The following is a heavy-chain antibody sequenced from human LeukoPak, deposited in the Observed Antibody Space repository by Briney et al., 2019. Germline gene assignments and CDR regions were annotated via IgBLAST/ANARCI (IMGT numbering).Heavy chain of an antibody. D-gene: IGHD3-22*01. CDR3: ARPYESSRCYTYY. CDR1: GYTFTSYY. Sequence: ASVKVSCKASGYTFTSYYMHCVRQAPGQGLEWRGIINPSGGSTSYAQKFQGRVTMTRDTSTSTVFMELSSLRSEDTAVYYCARPYESSRCYTYYWGQGSLVTVSS. V-gene: IGHV1-46*01. J-gene: IGHJ4*02. CDR2: INPSGGST.